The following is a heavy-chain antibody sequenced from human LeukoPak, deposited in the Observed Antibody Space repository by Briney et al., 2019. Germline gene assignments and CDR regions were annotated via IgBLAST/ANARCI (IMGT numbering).Heavy chain of an antibody. V-gene: IGHV1-69*04. J-gene: IGHJ6*02. CDR2: IIPILGIA. CDR3: ARPLRYYYYYGMDV. Sequence: SVKVSCKASGGTFSSYAISWVRQAPGQGLEWMGRIIPILGIANYAQKFQGRVTITADKSTSTAYMELSSLRSEDTAVYYCARPLRYYYYYGMDVWGQGTTVTVSS. CDR1: GGTFSSYA.